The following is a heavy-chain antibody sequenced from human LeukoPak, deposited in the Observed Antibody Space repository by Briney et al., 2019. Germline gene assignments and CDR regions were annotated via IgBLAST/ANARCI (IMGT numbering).Heavy chain of an antibody. CDR3: ARMRLELTYDAFDI. Sequence: PGGSLRLSCAASGFTFSTYEMNWVRQAPAKGPEWLSYISSSGTTIYYADSVKGRFTISRDNAKNSVYLQMNSLRGEDTAVYYCARMRLELTYDAFDIWGQGTMVTVSS. CDR2: ISSSGTTI. V-gene: IGHV3-48*03. CDR1: GFTFSTYE. J-gene: IGHJ3*02. D-gene: IGHD1-14*01.